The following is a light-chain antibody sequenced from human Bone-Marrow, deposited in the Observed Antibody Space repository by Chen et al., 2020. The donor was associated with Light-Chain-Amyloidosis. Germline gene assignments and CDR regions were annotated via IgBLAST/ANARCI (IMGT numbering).Light chain of an antibody. V-gene: IGKV1-5*03. CDR3: QHHNSYPWT. Sequence: DIQMTQSPSTLSASVGDRVTITCRASQIISSWLAWYQQKPGKAPKLLIYKASSLESGVPSRFSGSGSGTEFTLTISSLQPDDFATYYCQHHNSYPWTFGQGTKVEIK. CDR2: KAS. CDR1: QIISSW. J-gene: IGKJ1*01.